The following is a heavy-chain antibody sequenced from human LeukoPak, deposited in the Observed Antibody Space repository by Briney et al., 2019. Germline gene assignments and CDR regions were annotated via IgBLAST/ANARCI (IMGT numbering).Heavy chain of an antibody. D-gene: IGHD6-6*01. CDR1: GFTFNSYS. J-gene: IGHJ4*02. CDR3: AKSRSLEYSSSSDF. CDR2: ITGSGGST. Sequence: GGSLRLSCAASGFTFNSYSMNWVRQAPGKGLEWVSGITGSGGSTYYADSVRGRFTISRDNSKNTLNLQMNRLRAEDSAVYYCAKSRSLEYSSSSDFWGQGTLVTVSS. V-gene: IGHV3-23*01.